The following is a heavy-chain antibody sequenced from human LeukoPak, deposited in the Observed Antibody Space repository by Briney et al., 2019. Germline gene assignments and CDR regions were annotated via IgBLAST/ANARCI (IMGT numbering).Heavy chain of an antibody. Sequence: PSETLSLTCSVSGGSISSYYWSWIRQPPGKGLEWIGYIYYSGRTSYNPSLKSRVTISVDTSKNQFSLRLSSVTPTDTAVYYCARDPRGYSSGWWTPEGFFDSWGQGTQVTVSS. V-gene: IGHV4-59*01. CDR2: IYYSGRT. D-gene: IGHD6-19*01. CDR1: GGSISSYY. J-gene: IGHJ4*02. CDR3: ARDPRGYSSGWWTPEGFFDS.